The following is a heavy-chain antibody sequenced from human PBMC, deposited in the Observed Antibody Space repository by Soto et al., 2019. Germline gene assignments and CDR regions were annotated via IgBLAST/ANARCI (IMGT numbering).Heavy chain of an antibody. J-gene: IGHJ4*02. CDR3: AKDGGYAYYDSSGYYFGY. CDR2: ISGSGGST. D-gene: IGHD3-22*01. Sequence: PGGSMRRSGAGSGFTFSSYAMSWVRQARGKGLEWVSAISGSGGSTYYADSVKGRFTISRDNSKNTLYLQMNSLRAEDTAVYYCAKDGGYAYYDSSGYYFGYWGQGTLVTVSS. CDR1: GFTFSSYA. V-gene: IGHV3-23*01.